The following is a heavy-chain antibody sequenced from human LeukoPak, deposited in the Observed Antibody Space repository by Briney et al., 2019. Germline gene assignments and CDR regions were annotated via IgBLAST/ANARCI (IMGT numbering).Heavy chain of an antibody. D-gene: IGHD2-21*02. CDR3: AGRTAATTRPFDY. CDR2: FYYTGST. J-gene: IGHJ4*02. CDR1: GVSIDSYH. V-gene: IGHV4-59*01. Sequence: PSETLSLTCSVSGVSIDSYHWSWIRQPPGKGLEWIGYFYYTGSTNYSPSFEGRVTISEDPSKNQLSLRLTSVTAADTAVYYCAGRTAATTRPFDYWGQGTLVTVSS.